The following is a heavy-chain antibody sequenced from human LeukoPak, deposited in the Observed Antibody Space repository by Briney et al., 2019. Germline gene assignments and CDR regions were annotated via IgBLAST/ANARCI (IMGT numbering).Heavy chain of an antibody. CDR1: GFTFSSYA. D-gene: IGHD5-12*01. CDR2: ISYDGSNK. CDR3: AKEQARDIVATAPLDY. Sequence: GGSLRLSCAASGFTFSSYAMSWVRQAPGKGLEWVAVISYDGSNKYYADSVKGRFTISRDNSKNTLYLQMNSLRAEDTAVYYCAKEQARDIVATAPLDYWGQGTLVTVSS. V-gene: IGHV3-30*18. J-gene: IGHJ4*02.